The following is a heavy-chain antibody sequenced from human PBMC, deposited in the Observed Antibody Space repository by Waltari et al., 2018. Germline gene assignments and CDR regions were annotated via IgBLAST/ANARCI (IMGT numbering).Heavy chain of an antibody. Sequence: EVQLVESGGGLVQHGRSLRLSCAASGFPFDDYAMHWVRPAPGKGLEWVSGISWNSGSIGYADSVKDRFTISRDNAKNSLYLQMNSLRAEDTALYYCAKEGYYDSSGHFDYWGQGTLVTVSS. V-gene: IGHV3-9*01. CDR3: AKEGYYDSSGHFDY. J-gene: IGHJ4*02. D-gene: IGHD3-22*01. CDR2: ISWNSGSI. CDR1: GFPFDDYA.